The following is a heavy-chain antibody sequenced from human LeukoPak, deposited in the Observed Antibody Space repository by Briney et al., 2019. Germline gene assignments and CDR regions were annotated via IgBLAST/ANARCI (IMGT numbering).Heavy chain of an antibody. CDR3: ARGLGYSYGYGIDY. Sequence: TGGSLRLSCAASGFIFSSYAMHWVRRAPGKGPEWVAIIWFDGSNQYYAESVEGRFTVSRDNSKNTLYLQMNSLRAEDTAVYSCARGLGYSYGYGIDYWGQGTLVIASS. CDR1: GFIFSSYA. D-gene: IGHD5-18*01. CDR2: IWFDGSNQ. V-gene: IGHV3-33*01. J-gene: IGHJ4*02.